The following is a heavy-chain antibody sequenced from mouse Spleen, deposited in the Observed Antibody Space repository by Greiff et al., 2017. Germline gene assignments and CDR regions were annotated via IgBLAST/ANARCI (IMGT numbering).Heavy chain of an antibody. CDR3: ARTDSKDFDY. D-gene: IGHD2-5*01. J-gene: IGHJ2*01. CDR2: IYPGSGST. V-gene: IGHV1-55*01. Sequence: QVHVKQSGAELVKPGASVKMSCQASGYTFTSYWITWVKQRPGQGLEWIGDIYPGSGSTNYNEKFKSKATLTVDTSSSTAYMQLSSLTSEDSAVYYCARTDSKDFDYWGQGTTLTVSS. CDR1: GYTFTSYW.